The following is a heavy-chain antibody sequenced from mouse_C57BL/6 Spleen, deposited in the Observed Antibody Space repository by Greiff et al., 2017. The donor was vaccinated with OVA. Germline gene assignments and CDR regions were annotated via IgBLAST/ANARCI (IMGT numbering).Heavy chain of an antibody. Sequence: VQLQQPGAELVMPGASVKLSCKASGYTFTSYWMHWVKQRPGQGLEWIGEIDPSDSYTNYNQKFKGKATLTVDKSSSTAYMQLSSLTSEDSAVYDCAREGDYGSSHWYFDVWGTGTTVTVSS. D-gene: IGHD1-1*01. CDR2: IDPSDSYT. CDR1: GYTFTSYW. CDR3: AREGDYGSSHWYFDV. J-gene: IGHJ1*03. V-gene: IGHV1-69*01.